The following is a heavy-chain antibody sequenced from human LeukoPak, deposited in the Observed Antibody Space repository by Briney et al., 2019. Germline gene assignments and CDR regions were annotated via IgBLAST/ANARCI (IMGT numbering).Heavy chain of an antibody. CDR1: GYTFTSYG. V-gene: IGHV1-18*01. J-gene: IGHJ4*02. D-gene: IGHD6-13*01. Sequence: ASVKVSCKASGYTFTSYGISWVRQAPGQGLEWMGWISAYNGNTNYAQKLQGRVTMTTDTSTSTAYMELRSLRSDDTAVYYCARDYSSSWYARGLFDYWGQVTLVTVSS. CDR2: ISAYNGNT. CDR3: ARDYSSSWYARGLFDY.